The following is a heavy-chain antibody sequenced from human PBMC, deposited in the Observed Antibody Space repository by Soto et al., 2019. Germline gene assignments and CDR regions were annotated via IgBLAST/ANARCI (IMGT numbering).Heavy chain of an antibody. CDR3: TKGQNKRGTPHFAMDV. V-gene: IGHV3-23*01. D-gene: IGHD7-27*01. CDR1: GFTFRTYA. J-gene: IGHJ6*02. Sequence: EVQLLESGGSLVRPGGSLKLSCAASGFTFRTYALNWVRQAPGKGLEWVASISASGGSTYYADSVKGRFTISRDNTRDMVFLQMGSLRADDAALYRCTKGQNKRGTPHFAMDVWGRGTAVTVSS. CDR2: ISASGGST.